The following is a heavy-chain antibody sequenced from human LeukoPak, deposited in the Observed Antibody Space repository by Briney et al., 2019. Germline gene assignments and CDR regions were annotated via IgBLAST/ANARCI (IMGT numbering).Heavy chain of an antibody. CDR2: ISSSSSTI. Sequence: GGSLRLSCAASGFTFSDYYMSWIRQAPGKGLEWVSYISSSSSTIYYADSVKGRFTISRDNAKNSLYLQMNSLRAEDTAVYYCARDRASGSYLYDAFDIWGQGTMVTVSS. CDR3: ARDRASGSYLYDAFDI. V-gene: IGHV3-11*04. D-gene: IGHD1-26*01. J-gene: IGHJ3*02. CDR1: GFTFSDYY.